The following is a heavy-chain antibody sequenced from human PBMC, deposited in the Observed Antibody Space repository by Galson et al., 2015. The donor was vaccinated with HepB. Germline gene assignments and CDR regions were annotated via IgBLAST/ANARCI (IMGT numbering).Heavy chain of an antibody. Sequence: SLRLSCAASGFTFSSYSMNWVRQAPGKGLEWVSSISSSSSYIYYADSVKGRFTISRDNAKNSLYLQMNSLRAEDTAVYYCAREEDMTTVTTGYYYYYGMDVWGQGTTVTVSS. D-gene: IGHD4-11*01. CDR2: ISSSSSYI. V-gene: IGHV3-21*01. CDR3: AREEDMTTVTTGYYYYYGMDV. CDR1: GFTFSSYS. J-gene: IGHJ6*02.